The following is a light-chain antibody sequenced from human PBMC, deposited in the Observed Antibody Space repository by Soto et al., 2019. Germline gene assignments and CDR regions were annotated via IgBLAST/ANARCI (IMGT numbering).Light chain of an antibody. V-gene: IGKV3-15*01. CDR3: QQYNKWPQT. J-gene: IGKJ1*01. Sequence: EIVITQSPATLSVSPGERATLSCRASQSVSSNLAWYQQKLGQAPRLLIYGASTRATGIPARFSGSGSGTEFTLTISSLQSEDFVVYYCQQYNKWPQTFGQGTKVDIK. CDR1: QSVSSN. CDR2: GAS.